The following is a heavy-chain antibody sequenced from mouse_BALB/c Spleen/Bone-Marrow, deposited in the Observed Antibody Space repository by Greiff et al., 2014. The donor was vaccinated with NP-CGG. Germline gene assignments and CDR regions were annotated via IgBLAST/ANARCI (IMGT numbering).Heavy chain of an antibody. CDR2: INPNNGGT. CDR3: TRGRTWDFDY. D-gene: IGHD4-1*01. J-gene: IGHJ2*01. Sequence: VQLQQSGAELVKPGTSVKLSCKASGYTFTTYYMYWVKQRPGQVLEWIGEINPNNGGTNFKEKFKSKATLTVDKSSSTAYMQLSSLTSEDSAVYYCTRGRTWDFDYWGQGTTLTVSS. CDR1: GYTFTTYY. V-gene: IGHV1S81*02.